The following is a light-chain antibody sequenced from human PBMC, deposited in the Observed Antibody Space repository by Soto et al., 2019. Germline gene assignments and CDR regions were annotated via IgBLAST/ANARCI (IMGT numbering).Light chain of an antibody. J-gene: IGLJ1*01. CDR1: SSDVRNYNP. CDR3: CSYACYNNFG. V-gene: IGLV2-23*01. CDR2: EGN. Sequence: QSVLTQPASVSGSPGQSITISCTGTSSDVRNYNPVSWYQHHPVKAPKVMIYEGNKRPSGVSNRFSGSKSGNTASLTISGLQAEDEADYWWCSYACYNNFGFGSGTKVTV.